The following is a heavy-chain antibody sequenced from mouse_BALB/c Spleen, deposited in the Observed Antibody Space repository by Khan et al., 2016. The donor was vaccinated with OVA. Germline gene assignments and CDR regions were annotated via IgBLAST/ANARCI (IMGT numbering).Heavy chain of an antibody. CDR2: IWSDGNT. Sequence: QVQLKESGPGLAAPSQSLSITCTISGFSLTNYGVHWVRQPPGKGLEWLVVIWSDGNTNYNSALKSRLTITKDNSQSQVFLKINSLQTDDTAIYFCARQPYYHYNIMDYGGQGTSGSVSS. CDR3: ARQPYYHYNIMDY. J-gene: IGHJ4*01. V-gene: IGHV2-6-1*01. D-gene: IGHD2-10*01. CDR1: GFSLTNYG.